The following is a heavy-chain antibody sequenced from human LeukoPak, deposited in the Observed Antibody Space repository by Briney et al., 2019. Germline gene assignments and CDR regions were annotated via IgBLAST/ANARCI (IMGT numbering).Heavy chain of an antibody. V-gene: IGHV1-2*02. CDR3: AGDVDTAMPRSYYYMDV. Sequence: ASVKVSCKASGYTFTGYYMHWVRQAPGQGLERMGWSNPNIGGTYYAQKFQDRVTMTRDTSISTAYMELSRLRSDDTAVYYCAGDVDTAMPRSYYYMDVWGKGTTVTISS. CDR1: GYTFTGYY. D-gene: IGHD5-18*01. CDR2: SNPNIGGT. J-gene: IGHJ6*03.